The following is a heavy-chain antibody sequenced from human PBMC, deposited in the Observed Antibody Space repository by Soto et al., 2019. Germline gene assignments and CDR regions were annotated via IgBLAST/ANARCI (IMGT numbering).Heavy chain of an antibody. CDR2: FIPLFGTA. CDR1: GGTLSNYA. CDR3: ARVPLGVRATPYTKYYYRMDA. D-gene: IGHD1-26*01. Sequence: QVQLVQSGAEVKKPGSSVKVSCKASGGTLSNYAITWVRQAPGQGLEWMGGFIPLFGTADYAQKFQGRVTITADESTNTAYMELRSLKSEDTAVYYCARVPLGVRATPYTKYYYRMDAWGQGTTVTVSS. V-gene: IGHV1-69*01. J-gene: IGHJ6*02.